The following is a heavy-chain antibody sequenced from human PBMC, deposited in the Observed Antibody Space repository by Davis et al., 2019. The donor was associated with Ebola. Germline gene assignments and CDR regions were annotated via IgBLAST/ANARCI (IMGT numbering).Heavy chain of an antibody. CDR3: ARGYCSGGSCYSGDY. D-gene: IGHD2-15*01. CDR2: INPSGGST. CDR1: GYTFTSYY. Sequence: ASVKVSCKASGYTFTSYYMHWVRQAPGQGLEWMGIINPSGGSTSYAQKLQGRVTMTTDTSTSTAYMELRSLRSDDTAVYYCARGYCSGGSCYSGDYWGQGTLVTVSS. J-gene: IGHJ4*02. V-gene: IGHV1-46*01.